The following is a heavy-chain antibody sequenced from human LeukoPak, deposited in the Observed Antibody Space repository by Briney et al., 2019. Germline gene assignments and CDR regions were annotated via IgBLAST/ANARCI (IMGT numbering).Heavy chain of an antibody. D-gene: IGHD6-13*01. Sequence: GGPLRLSCAASGFTFSSYWMSWVRQPPGKGLEWVADIKQDGSEKYYVDSVKGRFTISRNNAKNSLYLQMNSLRAEATGVYYCARVPGRFSWYSSSWYNDYWGQGTLVTVSS. V-gene: IGHV3-7*01. J-gene: IGHJ4*02. CDR1: GFTFSSYW. CDR3: ARVPGRFSWYSSSWYNDY. CDR2: IKQDGSEK.